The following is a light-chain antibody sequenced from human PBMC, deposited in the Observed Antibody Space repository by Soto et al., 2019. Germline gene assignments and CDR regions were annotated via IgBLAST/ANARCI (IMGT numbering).Light chain of an antibody. CDR3: AAWDDSLSGVV. CDR2: RNN. J-gene: IGLJ2*01. Sequence: QSVLTQPPSASGTPGQRVTISCSGSSSNIGSNYVYWYQQLPGTAPKLLIYRNNQRPSGVPDRFSGSKSGTSASLAISGLRSEYEDDYYCAAWDDSLSGVVFGGGTKVTVL. V-gene: IGLV1-47*01. CDR1: SSNIGSNY.